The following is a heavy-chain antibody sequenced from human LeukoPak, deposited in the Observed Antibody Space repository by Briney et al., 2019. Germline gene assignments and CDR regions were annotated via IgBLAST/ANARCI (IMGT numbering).Heavy chain of an antibody. V-gene: IGHV3-49*04. CDR3: SRAYSTGWLGMNDY. Sequence: GGSLRLSCAASGFTFSSYAMSWVRQAPGKGLEWVGFIRNKANGGTADYAASVKGRFTISRDDSKTIAYLQMNSLKTEDTAVYYCSRAYSTGWLGMNDYWGQGALVTVSS. J-gene: IGHJ4*02. D-gene: IGHD6-19*01. CDR2: IRNKANGGTA. CDR1: GFTFSSYA.